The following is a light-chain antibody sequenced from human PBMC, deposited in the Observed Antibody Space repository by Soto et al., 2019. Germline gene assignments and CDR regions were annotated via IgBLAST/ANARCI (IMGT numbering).Light chain of an antibody. CDR3: QKYYSYPPLT. J-gene: IGKJ4*01. CDR2: AAS. Sequence: AIRMTQSPSSLSASTGDRVTITCRASQGISSYLAWYQQKPGKAPKLLIYAASTLQSGVPSRFSGSGSGTDFTLTISFLQSEDFATYYCQKYYSYPPLTFGGGTKVEIK. V-gene: IGKV1-8*01. CDR1: QGISSY.